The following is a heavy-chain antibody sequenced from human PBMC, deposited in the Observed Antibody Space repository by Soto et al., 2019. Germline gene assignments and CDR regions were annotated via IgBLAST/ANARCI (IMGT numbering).Heavy chain of an antibody. J-gene: IGHJ3*02. D-gene: IGHD3-16*02. CDR1: GGSISSGDYY. CDR3: ARMITFGGVIVITAAFDI. V-gene: IGHV4-30-4*01. Sequence: QVQLQESGPGLVKPSQTLSLTCTVSGGSISSGDYYWSWIRQPPGKGLEWIGYIYYSGSTYYNPSLKSRVTISVDTSKNQFSLKLSSVTAADTAVYYCARMITFGGVIVITAAFDIWGQGTMFTVSS. CDR2: IYYSGST.